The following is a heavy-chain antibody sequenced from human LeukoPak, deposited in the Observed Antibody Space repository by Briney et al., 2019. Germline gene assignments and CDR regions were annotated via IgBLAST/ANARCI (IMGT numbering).Heavy chain of an antibody. J-gene: IGHJ4*02. Sequence: SETLSLTCTVSGASISNYYWSWIRQTPEKGLEWMGHIHSSGGSSYYPSLKSRLTLSIDTSRNQLSLKLPSVTAADTAAYFCARLGSYHDFWGQGALVTVSS. V-gene: IGHV4-4*09. D-gene: IGHD1-26*01. CDR3: ARLGSYHDF. CDR2: IHSSGGS. CDR1: GASISNYY.